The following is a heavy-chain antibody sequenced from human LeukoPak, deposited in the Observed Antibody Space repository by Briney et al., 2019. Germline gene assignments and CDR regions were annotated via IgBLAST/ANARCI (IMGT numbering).Heavy chain of an antibody. Sequence: GGSLRLSCVASGLPIADFAMHWVRQAPGKGLEWVSLISGDGVSTFYADSVKGRFTVSRDNAKNSLYLQMNSLRAEDTAVYHCARDRDWVTDYWGQGTLVTVSS. J-gene: IGHJ4*02. V-gene: IGHV3-43*02. CDR3: ARDRDWVTDY. CDR2: ISGDGVST. CDR1: GLPIADFA. D-gene: IGHD3-9*01.